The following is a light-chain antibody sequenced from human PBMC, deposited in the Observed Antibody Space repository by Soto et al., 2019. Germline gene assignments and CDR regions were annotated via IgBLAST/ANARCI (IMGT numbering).Light chain of an antibody. Sequence: EIVLTQSPGTLSLSPGERATLSCRASQSVSSNYLAWYQQKPGQAPRPLIYGASSRATGIPDRFSGSGAGTDITLTISRLESEDFAVYYCQKYGSSPWTFGQGTKVEIK. V-gene: IGKV3-20*01. CDR3: QKYGSSPWT. CDR1: QSVSSNY. CDR2: GAS. J-gene: IGKJ1*01.